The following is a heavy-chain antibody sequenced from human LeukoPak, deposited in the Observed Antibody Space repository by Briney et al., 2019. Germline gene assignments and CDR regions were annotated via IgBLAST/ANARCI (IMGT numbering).Heavy chain of an antibody. J-gene: IGHJ5*02. CDR3: ARYWWSGAAPGSWFDP. D-gene: IGHD2-15*01. Sequence: SETLSLTCTVSGGSMSSYYWNWIRQPPGKGLEWIGYINYSGNTNYKPSLKSRVTISVDTSKNQFSLKLSSVTAADTAVYYCARYWWSGAAPGSWFDPWGQGTLVTVSS. CDR1: GGSMSSYY. V-gene: IGHV4-59*08. CDR2: INYSGNT.